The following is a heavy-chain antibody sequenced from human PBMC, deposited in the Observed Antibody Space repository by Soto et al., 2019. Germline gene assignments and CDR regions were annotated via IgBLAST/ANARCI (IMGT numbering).Heavy chain of an antibody. D-gene: IGHD2-15*01. Sequence: ASVKVPCKASGYTFTSYGISWVRQAPGQGLEWMGWISAYNGNTNYAQKLQGRVTMTTDTSTSTAYMELRSLRSDDTAVYYCARGLGYCSGGSCPNWFDPWGQGTLVTVSS. CDR1: GYTFTSYG. CDR2: ISAYNGNT. J-gene: IGHJ5*02. V-gene: IGHV1-18*01. CDR3: ARGLGYCSGGSCPNWFDP.